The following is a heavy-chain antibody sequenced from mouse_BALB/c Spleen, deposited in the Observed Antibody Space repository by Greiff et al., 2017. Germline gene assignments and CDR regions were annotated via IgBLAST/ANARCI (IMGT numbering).Heavy chain of an antibody. CDR3: ARDCYYYYAMDY. CDR2: ICAGGST. CDR1: GFSLTSYG. Sequence: VKLQESGPGLVAPSQSLSITCTVSGFSLTSYGVHWVRQPPGNGLEWLGVICAGGSTNYNSALMSRLSISKDNSKIQVFLKMNSLQTDDTAMYYCARDCYYYYAMDYWGQGTSVTVAS. D-gene: IGHD2-12*01. J-gene: IGHJ4*01. V-gene: IGHV2-9*02.